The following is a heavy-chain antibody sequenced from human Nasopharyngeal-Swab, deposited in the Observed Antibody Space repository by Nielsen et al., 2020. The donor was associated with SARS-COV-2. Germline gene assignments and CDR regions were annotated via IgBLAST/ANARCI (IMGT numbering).Heavy chain of an antibody. Sequence: GESLKIFCVASGFTFSNYGMHWVRQAPGKGLEWVAIISYDGSIKYHADSVKGRFTISKDNSKNTLYLQMSSLRADDTAVYYCAKERFYSGSGKYPRDFDYWGQGTLVTVSS. CDR1: GFTFSNYG. J-gene: IGHJ4*02. CDR2: ISYDGSIK. V-gene: IGHV3-30*18. D-gene: IGHD3-10*01. CDR3: AKERFYSGSGKYPRDFDY.